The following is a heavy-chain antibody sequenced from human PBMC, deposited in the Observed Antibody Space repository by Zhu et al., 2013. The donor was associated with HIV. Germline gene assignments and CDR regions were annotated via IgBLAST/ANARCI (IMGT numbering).Heavy chain of an antibody. V-gene: IGHV1-18*01. Sequence: QVQLVQSGAEVKKPGASVKVSCKASGYTFTTSGISWVRQAPGQGLEWMGWISGYNGNTNYAQKLQGRVTMTTDTSTSTAYMELRSLRSDDAAIYYCARERDSSGYFPSYYYPMDVWGQGTTVTVSS. J-gene: IGHJ6*02. CDR3: ARERDSSGYFPSYYYPMDV. CDR1: GYTFTTSG. CDR2: ISGYNGNT. D-gene: IGHD3-22*01.